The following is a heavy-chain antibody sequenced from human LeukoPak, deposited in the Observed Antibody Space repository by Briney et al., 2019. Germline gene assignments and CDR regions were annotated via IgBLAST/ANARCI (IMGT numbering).Heavy chain of an antibody. Sequence: KPSETLSLTCTVSGGSISSSSAYWGWIRQPPGKGLEGIGSIYYSKNTYYNPSLKSRVTISADTSKNQFSLTLGSVSATDTAVYYCVSPRGFSYGYFDYWGQGTLVTVSS. D-gene: IGHD5-18*01. CDR1: GGSISSSSAY. V-gene: IGHV4-39*01. CDR2: IYYSKNT. CDR3: VSPRGFSYGYFDY. J-gene: IGHJ4*02.